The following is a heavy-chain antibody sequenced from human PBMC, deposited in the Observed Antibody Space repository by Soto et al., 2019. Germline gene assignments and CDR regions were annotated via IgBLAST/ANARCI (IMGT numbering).Heavy chain of an antibody. CDR3: ARGRMYYDFWSGWNHWFDP. Sequence: SETLTLTCADYGGSFSGYYWSWIRQPPGKGLEWIGEINHSGSTNYNPSLKSRVTISVDTSKNQFSLKLSSVTAADTAVYYCARGRMYYDFWSGWNHWFDPWGQGTLVTVSS. J-gene: IGHJ5*02. CDR2: INHSGST. V-gene: IGHV4-34*01. D-gene: IGHD3-3*01. CDR1: GGSFSGYY.